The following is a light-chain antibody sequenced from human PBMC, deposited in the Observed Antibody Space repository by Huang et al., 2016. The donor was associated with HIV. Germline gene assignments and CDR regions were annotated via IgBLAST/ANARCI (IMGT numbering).Light chain of an antibody. CDR1: QSLLHRNGYNY. V-gene: IGKV2-28*01. CDR2: LGS. Sequence: EIVMTQSPLSLPVTPGEPASISCRSSQSLLHRNGYNYLDWYLQKPGQSPQLLIYLGSTRTSGVPDRISGSGSGTDFTLKISRVEAEDVGVYYCMQALQTPPYTFGQGTKLEIK. CDR3: MQALQTPPYT. J-gene: IGKJ2*01.